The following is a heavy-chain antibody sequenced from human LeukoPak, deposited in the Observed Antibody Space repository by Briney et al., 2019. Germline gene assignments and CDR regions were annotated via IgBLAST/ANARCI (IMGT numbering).Heavy chain of an antibody. CDR3: ARGDAHNWFDP. V-gene: IGHV1-2*06. CDR1: GYTFTDYY. Sequence: ASVKVSCKASGYTFTDYYIHWVRQAPGQGLEWMGRINPNSGGTNYAQKFQGRVTMTRNTSISTAYMELSSLRSEDTAVYYCARGDAHNWFDPWGQGTLVTVSS. J-gene: IGHJ5*02. CDR2: INPNSGGT.